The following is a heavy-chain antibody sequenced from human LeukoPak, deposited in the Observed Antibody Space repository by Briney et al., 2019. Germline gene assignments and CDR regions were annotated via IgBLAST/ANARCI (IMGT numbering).Heavy chain of an antibody. CDR1: GYTFTSYY. CDR3: ARDGSGWYRFDY. Sequence: ASVKVSCKASGYTFTSYYMHWVRQAPGQGLEWMGIINPSGGSTSYAQKFQGRVTMTRDMSTSTVYMELSSLRSEDTAVYYCARDGSGWYRFDYWGQGTLVTVSS. CDR2: INPSGGST. D-gene: IGHD6-19*01. J-gene: IGHJ4*02. V-gene: IGHV1-46*01.